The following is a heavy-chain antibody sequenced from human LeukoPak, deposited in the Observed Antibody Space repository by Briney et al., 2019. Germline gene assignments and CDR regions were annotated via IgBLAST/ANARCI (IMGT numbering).Heavy chain of an antibody. CDR2: TSGSGGST. D-gene: IGHD3-22*01. CDR1: GFTFSSYA. CDR3: AKLPYYDSSGYYYVGIDY. V-gene: IGHV3-23*01. J-gene: IGHJ4*02. Sequence: GGSLRLSCAASGFTFSSYAMSWVRQAPGKGLEWVSATSGSGGSTYYADSVKGRFTISRDNSKNTLYLQMNSLRAEDTAVYYCAKLPYYDSSGYYYVGIDYWGQGTLVTVSS.